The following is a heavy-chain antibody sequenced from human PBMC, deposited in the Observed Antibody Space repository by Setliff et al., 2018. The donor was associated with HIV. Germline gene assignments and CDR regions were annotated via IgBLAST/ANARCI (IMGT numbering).Heavy chain of an antibody. CDR2: IWYDGSDK. V-gene: IGHV3-30*02. CDR3: AKVCGTGYFYYYYGMHV. CDR1: GFTFGGYG. Sequence: PGGSLRLSCTTSGFTFGGYGMHWVRQAPGKGLEWVAFIWYDGSDKYYADSVKGRFTISRDNSKNTLFLEMNYLRAEDTAVYYCAKVCGTGYFYYYYGMHVWGQGTTVTVSS. J-gene: IGHJ6*02. D-gene: IGHD2-8*02.